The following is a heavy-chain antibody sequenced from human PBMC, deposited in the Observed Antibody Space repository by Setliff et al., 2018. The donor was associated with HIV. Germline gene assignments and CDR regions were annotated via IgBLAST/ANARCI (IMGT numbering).Heavy chain of an antibody. V-gene: IGHV3-21*01. CDR2: ISGSYDSRFI. CDR3: ASHPSVYGPPFDY. Sequence: PGGSLRLSCAASGFTFSSYAMSWVRQAPGKGLEWVSAISGSYDSRFIYHADSMKGRFTISRDNAKKLVYLQMNSLRAEDTAVYYCASHPSVYGPPFDYWGQGTLVTVSS. J-gene: IGHJ4*02. D-gene: IGHD2-8*01. CDR1: GFTFSSYA.